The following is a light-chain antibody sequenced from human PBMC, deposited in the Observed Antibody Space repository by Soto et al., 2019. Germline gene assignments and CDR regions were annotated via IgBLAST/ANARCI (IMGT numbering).Light chain of an antibody. CDR1: QTVSKF. V-gene: IGKV1-39*01. Sequence: DVQMTQSPSSLSASVGARVTIACRASQTVSKFVNWYQQKPGTVSDVLIYSASTLYSGVPSRFSGSGSGTEFTLTISNLQPEDFATYYCQQTYSLPRTFAQGTKVE. CDR2: SAS. CDR3: QQTYSLPRT. J-gene: IGKJ1*01.